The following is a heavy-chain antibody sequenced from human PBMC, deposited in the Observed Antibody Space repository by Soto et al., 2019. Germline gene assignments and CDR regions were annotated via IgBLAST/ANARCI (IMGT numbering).Heavy chain of an antibody. J-gene: IGHJ6*02. CDR1: GSSIITTYY. CDR2: AYYSGST. Sequence: SSETLSLTCSVSGSSIITTYYWAWIRQPPGKGLEWIGSAYYSGSTYYNSSLKSRVTIFVDTSKSQFSLMLGSVTAADTAVYYCARHDWARFYGMDVWGQGTTVTVSS. V-gene: IGHV4-39*01. CDR3: ARHDWARFYGMDV. D-gene: IGHD2-21*01.